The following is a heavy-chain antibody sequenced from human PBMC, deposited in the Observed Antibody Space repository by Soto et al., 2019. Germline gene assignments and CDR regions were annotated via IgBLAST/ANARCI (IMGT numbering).Heavy chain of an antibody. D-gene: IGHD3-10*01. CDR1: GYTFTGYY. V-gene: IGHV1-2*02. CDR2: INPNSGGT. Sequence: QVQLVQSGAEVKKPGASVKVSCKASGYTFTGYYMHWVRQAPGQGLEWMGWINPNSGGTNYAQKFQGRVTMTRDTSLSTAYMELSRLRSDDTAVYYCAAGELLYGESRGWFDPWGQGTLVTVSS. CDR3: AAGELLYGESRGWFDP. J-gene: IGHJ5*02.